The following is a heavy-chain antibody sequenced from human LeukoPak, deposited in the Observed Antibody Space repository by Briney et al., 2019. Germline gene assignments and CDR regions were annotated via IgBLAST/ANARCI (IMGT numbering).Heavy chain of an antibody. Sequence: GGSLRLSCAASGFTSSSYAMHWVRQAPGKGLEWVAVISYDGSNKYYADSVKGRFTISRDNSKNTLYLQMNSLRAEDTAVYYCAREEDSRAIRTSDGLDVWGEGTTVTVSP. J-gene: IGHJ6*04. V-gene: IGHV3-30-3*01. CDR2: ISYDGSNK. D-gene: IGHD3-22*01. CDR1: GFTSSSYA. CDR3: AREEDSRAIRTSDGLDV.